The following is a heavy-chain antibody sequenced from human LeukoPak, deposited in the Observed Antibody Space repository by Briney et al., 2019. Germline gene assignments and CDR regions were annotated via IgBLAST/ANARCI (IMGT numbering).Heavy chain of an antibody. D-gene: IGHD2-21*01. CDR3: AGDYIYCGGDCRIFDY. V-gene: IGHV4-59*01. CDR1: GGSISSYY. CDR2: IYYGGST. Sequence: SETLSPTCTVSGGSISSYYWSWIRQPPGKGLEWIGYIYYGGSTNYNPSLKSRVTISVDTSKNQFSLKLSSVTAADTAVYYCAGDYIYCGGDCRIFDYWGQGTLVTVSS. J-gene: IGHJ4*02.